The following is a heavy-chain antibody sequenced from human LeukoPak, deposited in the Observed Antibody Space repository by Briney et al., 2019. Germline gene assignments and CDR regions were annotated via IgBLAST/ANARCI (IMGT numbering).Heavy chain of an antibody. CDR3: ARDHCGGDCYSEYYFDY. CDR1: GYTFTSYG. V-gene: IGHV1-18*01. D-gene: IGHD2-21*02. CDR2: ISAYNGNT. Sequence: ASVKVSCKASGYTFTSYGISWVRQAPGQGLEWMGWISAYNGNTNYAQKLQGRVTMTTDTSTSTAYMELRSLRSDDTAVYYCARDHCGGDCYSEYYFDYWGQGTLVTVSS. J-gene: IGHJ4*02.